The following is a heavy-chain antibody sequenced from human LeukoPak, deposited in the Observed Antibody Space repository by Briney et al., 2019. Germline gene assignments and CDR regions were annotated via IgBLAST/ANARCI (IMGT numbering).Heavy chain of an antibody. Sequence: GGSLRLSCAASGFTVSGNYMSWVRQAPGKGLEWVSVIYSGGSTYYADSVKGRFTISRDNSKNTLYLQMNSLRAEDTAVYYCASLPSYYYDSSGYYQTGYWGQGTLVTVSS. CDR1: GFTVSGNY. CDR2: IYSGGST. J-gene: IGHJ4*02. V-gene: IGHV3-66*01. CDR3: ASLPSYYYDSSGYYQTGY. D-gene: IGHD3-22*01.